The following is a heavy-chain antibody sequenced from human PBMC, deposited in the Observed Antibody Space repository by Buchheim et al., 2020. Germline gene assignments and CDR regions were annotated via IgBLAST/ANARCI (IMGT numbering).Heavy chain of an antibody. CDR3: ASFKNYYYSGLDV. CDR1: GVSISSGDRY. Sequence: QVQLQESAPGLVKPSQTLSLTCTVSGVSISSGDRYWSWIRQPPGKGLEWIGYIHYSGGTHYNPSLKRRVTISVDTSTEQFSLKLSSMSAADTALYYCASFKNYYYSGLDVWGQGTT. J-gene: IGHJ6*02. CDR2: IHYSGGT. V-gene: IGHV4-30-4*01.